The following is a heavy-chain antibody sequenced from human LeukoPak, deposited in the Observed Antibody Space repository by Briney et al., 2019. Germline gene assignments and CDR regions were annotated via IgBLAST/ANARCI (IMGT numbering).Heavy chain of an antibody. CDR3: ARDRSLGYCSSTSCYIGDY. V-gene: IGHV3-21*01. D-gene: IGHD2-2*02. CDR2: IGSSSSYI. CDR1: GFTFSSYS. Sequence: GGSLRLSCAASGFTFSSYSMNWVRQAPGKGLEWVSSIGSSSSYIYYADSVKGRFTISRDNAKNSLYLQMNSLRAEDTAVNYCARDRSLGYCSSTSCYIGDYWGQGTLVTVSS. J-gene: IGHJ4*02.